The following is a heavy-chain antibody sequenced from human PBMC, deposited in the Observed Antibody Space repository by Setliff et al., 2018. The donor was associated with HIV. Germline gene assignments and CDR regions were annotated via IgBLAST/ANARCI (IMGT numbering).Heavy chain of an antibody. CDR2: ISGYNRIT. D-gene: IGHD2-2*01. CDR3: ARDYHDGEDYYYMDV. Sequence: GASVKVSCKSSGYIFSNFGFTWVRQAPGQGLEWMGYISGYNRITFYAQKLPGRVTVFTDTSTRIAYMELRSLRSDDTAVYYCARDYHDGEDYYYMDVWGKGTTVTVSS. J-gene: IGHJ6*03. CDR1: GYIFSNFG. V-gene: IGHV1-18*01.